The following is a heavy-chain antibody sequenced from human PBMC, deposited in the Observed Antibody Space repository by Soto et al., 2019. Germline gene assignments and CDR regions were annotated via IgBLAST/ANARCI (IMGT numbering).Heavy chain of an antibody. CDR1: GFTFSSYA. CDR3: AKEETVISHYYYYYGMDV. D-gene: IGHD3-16*02. V-gene: IGHV3-23*01. Sequence: EVQLLESGGGLVQPGGSLRLSCAASGFTFSSYAMNWVRQAPGKGLEWVSVISGTGGITYHADSVKGRFTISRDNSKNTLYLQMDSLRAEDTAVYFCAKEETVISHYYYYYGMDVWGQGTPVTVSS. J-gene: IGHJ6*02. CDR2: ISGTGGIT.